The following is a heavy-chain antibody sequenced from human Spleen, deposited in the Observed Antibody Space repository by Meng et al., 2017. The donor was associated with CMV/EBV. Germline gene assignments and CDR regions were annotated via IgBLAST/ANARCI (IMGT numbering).Heavy chain of an antibody. D-gene: IGHD5-12*01. J-gene: IGHJ4*02. CDR3: ARDQDGGYAIDY. CDR1: GFTFSSYS. V-gene: IGHV3-48*04. Sequence: GGSLRLSCAASGFTFSSYSMNWVRQAPGKGLEWVSYISSSSSIYYADSVKGRFTISRDNAKNSLYLQMNSLRAEDTAVYYCARDQDGGYAIDYWGQGTLVTVSS. CDR2: ISSSSSI.